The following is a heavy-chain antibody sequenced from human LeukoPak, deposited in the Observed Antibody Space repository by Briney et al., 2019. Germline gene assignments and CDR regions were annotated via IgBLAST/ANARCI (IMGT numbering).Heavy chain of an antibody. D-gene: IGHD2-15*01. CDR3: AHSENAKGYCSGGSCWQEHPFLLAVADLFDY. V-gene: IGHV2-5*02. CDR1: GFSLSTSGVG. CDR2: IYWDDDK. Sequence: SGPTLVNPPQTLTLTCTFSGFSLSTSGVGVGWIRQPPGKALEWLALIYWDDDKRYTPSLKSRLTITKDTSKNQVVLTMTNMDPVDTATYYCAHSENAKGYCSGGSCWQEHPFLLAVADLFDYWGQGTLVTVSS. J-gene: IGHJ4*02.